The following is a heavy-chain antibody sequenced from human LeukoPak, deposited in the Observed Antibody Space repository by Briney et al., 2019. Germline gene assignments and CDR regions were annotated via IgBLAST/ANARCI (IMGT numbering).Heavy chain of an antibody. D-gene: IGHD6-19*01. J-gene: IGHJ4*02. Sequence: SETLSLTCTVSSGSIRSYYWGWIRQPPGGGLEWIGNIYDSGTNNYSPSLDSRVAISLDTSKNEFSLKLMSVTAADTAVYYCANTKHWLPFDYWSQGTLVTVTT. CDR2: IYDSGTN. CDR3: ANTKHWLPFDY. V-gene: IGHV4-59*03. CDR1: SGSIRSYY.